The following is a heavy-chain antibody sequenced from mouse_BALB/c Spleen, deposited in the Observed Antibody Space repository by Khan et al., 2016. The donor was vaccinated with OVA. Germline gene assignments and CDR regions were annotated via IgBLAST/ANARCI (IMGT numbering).Heavy chain of an antibody. D-gene: IGHD1-1*01. CDR1: GFSLTSYG. CDR3: ARAFYYGAWFAY. Sequence: QVQLKQSGPGLVEPSQTLSITCTVSGFSLTSYGVHWVHQPPGKGLEWLGVIWAGGSTNHNSALMSRLSISKDNSKSQVFLKMNSLQTDDTAMYCCARAFYYGAWFAYWGQGTLVTVSA. V-gene: IGHV2-9*02. J-gene: IGHJ3*01. CDR2: IWAGGST.